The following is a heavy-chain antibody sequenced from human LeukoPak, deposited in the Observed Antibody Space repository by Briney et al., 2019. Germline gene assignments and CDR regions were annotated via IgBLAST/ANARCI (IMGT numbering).Heavy chain of an antibody. J-gene: IGHJ6*03. D-gene: IGHD3-22*01. CDR1: GGSITNYY. V-gene: IGHV4-4*07. CDR2: XXXXGST. Sequence: PSETLSLTCSVAGGSITNYYWSWIRQSAGTGXXXXXXXXXXGSTTYNPSLQSRLSMSVDTSKNQFSLRLRSVSAADTAVYYCARLKYYDSTGYSPGYYMDVWGKGITVTVSS. CDR3: ARLKYYDSTGYSPGYYMDV.